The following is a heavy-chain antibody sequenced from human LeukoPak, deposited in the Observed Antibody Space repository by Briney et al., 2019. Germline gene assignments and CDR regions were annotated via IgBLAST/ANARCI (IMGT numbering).Heavy chain of an antibody. D-gene: IGHD2-15*01. Sequence: PSETLSLTCAVYGGSFSGYYWSWIRQPPGKGLEWIGEINHSGSTNYNPSLKSRVTISIDTSKKQFSLKLSSVTAADTAVYYCVRHSRVVAFDYWGQGNLVTVSS. CDR1: GGSFSGYY. CDR3: VRHSRVVAFDY. J-gene: IGHJ4*02. CDR2: INHSGST. V-gene: IGHV4-34*01.